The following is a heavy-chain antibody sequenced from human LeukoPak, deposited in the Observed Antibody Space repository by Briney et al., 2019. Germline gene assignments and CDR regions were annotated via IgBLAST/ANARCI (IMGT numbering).Heavy chain of an antibody. J-gene: IGHJ4*02. V-gene: IGHV3-30-3*01. CDR3: ARGAGYNYPYYFDY. Sequence: GGSLRLSSAASGFTVSSKYMSWVRQAPGKGLEWVAVISYDGSNKYYADSVKGRFTISRDNSKNTLYLQMNSLRAEDTAVYYCARGAGYNYPYYFDYWGQGTLVTVSS. CDR1: GFTVSSKY. D-gene: IGHD5-24*01. CDR2: ISYDGSNK.